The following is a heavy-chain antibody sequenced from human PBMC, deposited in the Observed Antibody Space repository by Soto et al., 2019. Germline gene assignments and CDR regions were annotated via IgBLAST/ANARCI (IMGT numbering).Heavy chain of an antibody. CDR3: AKVLSGNYYYYYAMDV. J-gene: IGHJ6*02. CDR1: GFTFSTYS. CDR2: ISGSGGTT. Sequence: GGSLRLSCVASGFTFSTYSMNWVRQAPGKGLEWVSGISGSGGTTYYADSVKGRFTISRDNSKNTLFLQMNSLSAEATAVYYCAKVLSGNYYYYYAMDVWGQGTTVTVSS. D-gene: IGHD3-3*01. V-gene: IGHV3-23*01.